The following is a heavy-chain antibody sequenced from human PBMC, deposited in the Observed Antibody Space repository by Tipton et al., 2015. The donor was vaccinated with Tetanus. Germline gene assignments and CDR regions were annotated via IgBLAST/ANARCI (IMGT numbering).Heavy chain of an antibody. D-gene: IGHD1-14*01. J-gene: IGHJ4*02. CDR2: VTGSGKTT. Sequence: SLRLSCAASGFTFSGYAMNWVRQAPGKGLEWVSVVTGSGKTTHYGDSVKGRFTISRDNSKNMLFLQMNSLRVDDTAVYYCAKDVTPGGTDFWGQGTLVTVSS. CDR1: GFTFSGYA. CDR3: AKDVTPGGTDF. V-gene: IGHV3-23*01.